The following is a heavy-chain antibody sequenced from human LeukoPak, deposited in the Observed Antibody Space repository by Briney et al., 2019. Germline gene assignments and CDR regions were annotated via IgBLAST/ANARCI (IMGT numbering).Heavy chain of an antibody. CDR2: MYPGDSDP. J-gene: IGHJ4*02. CDR3: ARGGYCSGGSCAVDY. CDR1: GYIFTTYW. Sequence: GESLKISCNASGYIFTTYWIGWVRQMPGKGLEWMGIMYPGDSDPRYSPSFQGQVTISGDKSISTAYLQWSSLKASDTAMYYCARGGYCSGGSCAVDYWGQGTLVTVSS. D-gene: IGHD2-15*01. V-gene: IGHV5-51*01.